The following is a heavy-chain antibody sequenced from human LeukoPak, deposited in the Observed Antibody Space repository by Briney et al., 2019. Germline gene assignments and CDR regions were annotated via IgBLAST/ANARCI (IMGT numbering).Heavy chain of an antibody. CDR2: ILSDGSNE. Sequence: PGRSQRLSCAVSGFTFSNFAMHWVRRAPGKGLEWVTLILSDGSNEQYADSVRGRFTISRDNSKNTLYLQMNSLRTEDTAVYYCARASPGMDVWGQGITVTVSS. J-gene: IGHJ6*02. V-gene: IGHV3-30-3*01. CDR1: GFTFSNFA. CDR3: ARASPGMDV.